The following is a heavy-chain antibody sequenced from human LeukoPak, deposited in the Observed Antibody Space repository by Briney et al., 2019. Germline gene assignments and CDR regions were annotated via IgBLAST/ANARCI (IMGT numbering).Heavy chain of an antibody. CDR2: ISWSSGII. V-gene: IGHV3-9*01. CDR3: AKDKAPGIAVAGTHIGAFDI. J-gene: IGHJ3*02. Sequence: PGGSLRLSCAASGFTFDDHGMHWVRQAPGKGLEWVSGISWSSGIIGYADSVKGRFTISRDNAKNSLYLQMNSLRAEDTALYYCAKDKAPGIAVAGTHIGAFDIWGQGTMVTVSS. CDR1: GFTFDDHG. D-gene: IGHD6-19*01.